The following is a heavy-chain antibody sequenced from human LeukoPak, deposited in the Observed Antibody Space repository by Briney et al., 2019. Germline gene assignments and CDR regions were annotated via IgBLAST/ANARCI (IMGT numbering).Heavy chain of an antibody. Sequence: PSETLSLTCTVSGGSISSYYWSWIRQPPGKGLEWIGYIYTSGSTNYNPSLKSRVTISVDTSKNQFSLKLSSVTAADTAVYYCARLECGGSCHLGYWGQGTLVTVSS. CDR2: IYTSGST. J-gene: IGHJ4*02. V-gene: IGHV4-4*09. D-gene: IGHD2-15*01. CDR1: GGSISSYY. CDR3: ARLECGGSCHLGY.